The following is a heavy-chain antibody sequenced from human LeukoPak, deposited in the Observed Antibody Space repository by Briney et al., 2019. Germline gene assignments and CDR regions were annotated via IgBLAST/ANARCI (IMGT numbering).Heavy chain of an antibody. J-gene: IGHJ4*02. V-gene: IGHV5-51*01. CDR2: IYTGDSDT. D-gene: IGHD6-13*01. CDR3: ARRPTSSSWYFDY. Sequence: GESLKISCKGSGYSFTAYWIGWVRQMPGKGLEWMGIIYTGDSDTRYSPSFQGQVTISADKSINTASLQWRSLKASDTAMYYCARRPTSSSWYFDYWGQGTLVTVSS. CDR1: GYSFTAYW.